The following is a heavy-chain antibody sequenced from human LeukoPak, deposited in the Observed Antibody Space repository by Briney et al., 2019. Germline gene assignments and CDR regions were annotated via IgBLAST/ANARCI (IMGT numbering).Heavy chain of an antibody. CDR1: GGSFSGYY. CDR3: ARGSLMSIVAAIYDY. D-gene: IGHD5-12*01. V-gene: IGHV4-34*01. Sequence: SETLSLTCAVYGGSFSGYYWSWIRQPPGKGLEWIGEINHSGSTNYNPSLKSRVTISVDTSKNQFSLKLSSVTAADTAVYYCARGSLMSIVAAIYDYWGQGTLVTVSS. J-gene: IGHJ4*02. CDR2: INHSGST.